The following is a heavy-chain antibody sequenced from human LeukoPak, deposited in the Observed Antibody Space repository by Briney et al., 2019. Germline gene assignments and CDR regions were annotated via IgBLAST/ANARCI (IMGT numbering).Heavy chain of an antibody. D-gene: IGHD3-3*01. J-gene: IGHJ5*02. CDR1: GGSISSYY. CDR3: ARAVTYYDFWSGYPVWFDP. V-gene: IGHV4-4*07. Sequence: SETLSLTCTVSGGSISSYYWSWIRQPAGKGLEWIGRIYTSGSTNYNPSLKSRVTMSVDTSKNQFSLKLSSVTAADTAVYYCARAVTYYDFWSGYPVWFDPWGQGTLVTVSS. CDR2: IYTSGST.